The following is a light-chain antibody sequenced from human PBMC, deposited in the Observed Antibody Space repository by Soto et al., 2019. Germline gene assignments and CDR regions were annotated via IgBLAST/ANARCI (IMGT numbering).Light chain of an antibody. Sequence: DIQMTQSPSTLSASVGDRVTITCRASQSINGHLAWYQQKSGKAPKVLIYKVSSLESGVPPRFSGSGSGTEFPLTISSLQPDDYATYYCQQYISLWTFGQGTKVDIK. J-gene: IGKJ1*01. CDR1: QSINGH. CDR3: QQYISLWT. CDR2: KVS. V-gene: IGKV1-5*03.